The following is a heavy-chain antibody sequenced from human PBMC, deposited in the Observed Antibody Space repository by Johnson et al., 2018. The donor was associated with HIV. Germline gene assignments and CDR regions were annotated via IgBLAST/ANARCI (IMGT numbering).Heavy chain of an antibody. D-gene: IGHD6-13*01. CDR2: INWNGGGT. CDR1: GFTFDDYG. CDR3: ARLGIAAARGAFDI. Sequence: MLLVESGGGLVQSGGSLRVSCAASGFTFDDYGMSWVRQAPGKGLEWVSGINWNGGGTGYVDSVKGRFTISRDNSKNSLYLQMNSLRAEDTAVYYCARLGIAAARGAFDIWGQGTMVTVSS. J-gene: IGHJ3*02. V-gene: IGHV3-20*04.